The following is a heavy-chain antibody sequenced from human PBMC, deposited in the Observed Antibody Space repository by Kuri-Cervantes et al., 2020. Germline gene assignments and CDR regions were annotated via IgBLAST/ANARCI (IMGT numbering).Heavy chain of an antibody. D-gene: IGHD1-14*01. CDR1: GFTFSSYA. J-gene: IGHJ3*02. V-gene: IGHV3-30*04. CDR3: ASPRNPWELGAFDI. CDR2: ISYDGSNK. Sequence: LSLTCAASGFTFSSYAMHWVRQAPGKGLEWVAVISYDGSNKYYADSVKGRFTISRDNAKNTLYLQMNSLRAEDTAVYYCASPRNPWELGAFDIWGQGTLVTVSS.